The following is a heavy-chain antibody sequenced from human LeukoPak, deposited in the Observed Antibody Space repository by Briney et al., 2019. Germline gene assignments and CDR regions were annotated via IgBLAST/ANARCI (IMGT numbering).Heavy chain of an antibody. D-gene: IGHD5-18*01. CDR1: GGSISSSGSW. V-gene: IGHV4-39*01. CDR3: ARHVRGSYGSFVH. CDR2: IYYSGST. Sequence: SETLSLTCTVSGGSISSSGSWWGWIRQPPGKGPEWIGSIYYSGSTFYNPSLKSRVTISVDTSKNQFSLKLSSVTAADTAVCYCARHVRGSYGSFVHWGQGTLVTVSS. J-gene: IGHJ4*02.